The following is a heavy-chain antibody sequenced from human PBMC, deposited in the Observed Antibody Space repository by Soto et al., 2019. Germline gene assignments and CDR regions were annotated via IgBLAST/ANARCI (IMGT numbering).Heavy chain of an antibody. CDR2: IYHSGST. D-gene: IGHD3-22*01. CDR1: GGSISSSNG. Sequence: SETLSLTCAVAGGSISSSNGWSWVRQPPGKGLEWIGEIYHSGSTNYNPSLKSRVTISVDKSKNQFSLKLSSVTAADTAVYYCARTGDSSGYYFRAFDIWGQGTMIT. J-gene: IGHJ3*02. V-gene: IGHV4-4*02. CDR3: ARTGDSSGYYFRAFDI.